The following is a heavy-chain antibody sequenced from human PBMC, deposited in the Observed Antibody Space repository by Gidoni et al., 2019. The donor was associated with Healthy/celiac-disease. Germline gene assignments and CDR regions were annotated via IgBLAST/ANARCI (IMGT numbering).Heavy chain of an antibody. CDR2: ISGSGGST. Sequence: EVQLLESGGGLVQPGGSLRLSCAASGFTFSRYAMRWVRQAPGKGLEWVSAISGSGGSTYYADSVKGRFTISRDNSKNTLYLQMNSLRAEDTAVYYCAKGSSMVRGVIPFDYWGQGTLVTVSS. CDR1: GFTFSRYA. V-gene: IGHV3-23*01. J-gene: IGHJ4*02. CDR3: AKGSSMVRGVIPFDY. D-gene: IGHD3-10*01.